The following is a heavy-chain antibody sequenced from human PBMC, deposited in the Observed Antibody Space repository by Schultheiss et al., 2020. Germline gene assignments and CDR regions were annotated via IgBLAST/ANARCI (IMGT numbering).Heavy chain of an antibody. J-gene: IGHJ6*02. D-gene: IGHD2-21*02. V-gene: IGHV1-8*01. Sequence: ASVKVSCKASGYTFTSYDINWVRQATGQGLEWMGWMNPNSGGTNYAQKFQGWVTMTRDTSISTAYMELSSLRSEDTAVYYCARDQVVVVTATYYYYYGMDVWGQGTTVTVSS. CDR3: ARDQVVVVTATYYYYYGMDV. CDR2: MNPNSGGT. CDR1: GYTFTSYD.